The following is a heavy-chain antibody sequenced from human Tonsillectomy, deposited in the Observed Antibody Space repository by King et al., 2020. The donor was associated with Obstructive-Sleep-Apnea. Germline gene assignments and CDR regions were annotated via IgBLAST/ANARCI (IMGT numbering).Heavy chain of an antibody. CDR2: ISYEGSNK. CDR3: ARASAVLPTAMGGSDY. J-gene: IGHJ4*02. D-gene: IGHD2-2*01. CDR1: GFTVSSCA. V-gene: IGHV3-30-3*01. Sequence: GGAGGGGVQPGRSLRLACAGSGFTVSSCAMHWVRQAPGKGPEWVAVISYEGSNKYDADSVKGRFTISRDNSKNTLYLQVNSLRAEDRAMYYCARASAVLPTAMGGSDYWGQGTLVTVSS.